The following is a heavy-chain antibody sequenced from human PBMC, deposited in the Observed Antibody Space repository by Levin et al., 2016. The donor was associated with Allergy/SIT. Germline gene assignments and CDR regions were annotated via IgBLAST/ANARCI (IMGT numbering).Heavy chain of an antibody. CDR2: IYSGGST. V-gene: IGHV3-53*04. CDR3: ARATGDRGYYYGMDV. Sequence: VRQAPGKGLEWVSVIYSGGSTYYADSVKGRFTISRHNSKNTLYLQMNSLRAEDTAVYYCARATGDRGYYYGMDVWGQGTTVTVSS. J-gene: IGHJ6*02. D-gene: IGHD2-21*02.